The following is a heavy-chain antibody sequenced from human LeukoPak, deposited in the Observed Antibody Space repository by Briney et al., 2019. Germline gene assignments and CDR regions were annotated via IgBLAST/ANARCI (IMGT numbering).Heavy chain of an antibody. D-gene: IGHD1-26*01. Sequence: PSETLSLTCTVSGGSISSYYWSWIRQPAGKGLEWIGRIYTSGSTNYNPSLKSRVTMSVDTSKNQFSLKLSSVTAADTAVYYCARDLAKWELIANDAFDIWGQGTMVTVSS. CDR2: IYTSGST. J-gene: IGHJ3*02. CDR3: ARDLAKWELIANDAFDI. CDR1: GGSISSYY. V-gene: IGHV4-4*07.